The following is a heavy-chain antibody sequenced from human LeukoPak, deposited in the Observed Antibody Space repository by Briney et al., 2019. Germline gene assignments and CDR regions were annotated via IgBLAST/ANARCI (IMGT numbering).Heavy chain of an antibody. Sequence: ASVTVSCKAAGYTFTGYYMHWVRQAPGQGLEWMGWINPNSGGTNYAQKFQGRVTMTRDTSISTAYMELSRLRSDDTAVFYCARATYYQGWVVVPAAIYFDYWGQGTLVTASS. CDR1: GYTFTGYY. CDR2: INPNSGGT. J-gene: IGHJ4*02. D-gene: IGHD2-2*02. V-gene: IGHV1-2*02. CDR3: ARATYYQGWVVVPAAIYFDY.